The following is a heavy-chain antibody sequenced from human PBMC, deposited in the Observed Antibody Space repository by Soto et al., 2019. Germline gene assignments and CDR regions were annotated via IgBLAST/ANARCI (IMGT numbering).Heavy chain of an antibody. D-gene: IGHD3-22*01. CDR3: ARGFQLYYYDSSGYYYVSQGDYYYGMDV. J-gene: IGHJ6*02. CDR2: IIPIFGTA. Sequence: VKVSCKASGGTFSSYAISWVRQAPGQGLEWMGGIIPIFGTANYAQKFQGRVTITADESTSTAYVELSSLRSEDTAVYYCARGFQLYYYDSSGYYYVSQGDYYYGMDVWGQGTTVTVSS. CDR1: GGTFSSYA. V-gene: IGHV1-69*01.